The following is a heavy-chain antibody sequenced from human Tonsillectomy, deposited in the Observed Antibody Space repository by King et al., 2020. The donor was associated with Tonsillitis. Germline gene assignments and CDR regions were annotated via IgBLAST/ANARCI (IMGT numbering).Heavy chain of an antibody. V-gene: IGHV3-15*01. CDR1: GFTFSNAW. CDR2: IKSKTDGGTT. D-gene: IGHD3-10*01. J-gene: IGHJ4*02. CDR3: TTQLYYGSGSQEAQGLDY. Sequence: DVQLVESGGGLVKPGGSLRLSCAASGFTFSNAWMSWVRQAPGKGLEWVGRIKSKTDGGTTDYAAPVKGRFTISRDDSKNTLYLQMNSLKTEDTAVYYCTTQLYYGSGSQEAQGLDYWGQGTLVTVSS.